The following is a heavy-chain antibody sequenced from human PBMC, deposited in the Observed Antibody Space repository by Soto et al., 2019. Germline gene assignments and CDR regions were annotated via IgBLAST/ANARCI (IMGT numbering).Heavy chain of an antibody. CDR1: GGTFSSYA. D-gene: IGHD6-6*01. V-gene: IGHV1-69*06. Sequence: QVQLVQSGAEVKKPGNSVKVSCKASGGTFSSYAISWVRQAPGQGLEWMGGIIPIFGTANYSQKFQGRVTITADNSASTAYMELSCLGSEARAADSCARTAYNSSSHYDYYYGMYVWGKGTTVTVAS. J-gene: IGHJ6*04. CDR3: ARTAYNSSSHYDYYYGMYV. CDR2: IIPIFGTA.